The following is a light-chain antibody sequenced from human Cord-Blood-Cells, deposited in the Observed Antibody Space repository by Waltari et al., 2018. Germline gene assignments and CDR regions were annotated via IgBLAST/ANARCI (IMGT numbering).Light chain of an antibody. J-gene: IGLJ2*01. CDR3: CSYAGSSTFL. Sequence: QSALTQPASVSGSPGPSITIPCTGTSSDVGSYNLVSWYQQHPGKAPKLMIYEGSKRPSGVSNRFSGSKSGNTASLTISGLQAEDEADYYCCSYAGSSTFLFGGGTKLTVL. CDR2: EGS. CDR1: SSDVGSYNL. V-gene: IGLV2-23*03.